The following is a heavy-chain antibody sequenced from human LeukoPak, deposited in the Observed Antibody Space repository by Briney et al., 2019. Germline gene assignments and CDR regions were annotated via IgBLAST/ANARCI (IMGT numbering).Heavy chain of an antibody. CDR3: GGGYPAAGAFDI. D-gene: IGHD5-12*01. Sequence: SVKLSCKASGRTFSSYAISWVRQAPGQGLEWMGGIIPIFGTANYAQKFQGRVTITADESTSTAYMELSSLRSEDTAVYYCGGGYPAAGAFDIWGQGTMVTVSS. CDR2: IIPIFGTA. V-gene: IGHV1-69*01. J-gene: IGHJ3*02. CDR1: GRTFSSYA.